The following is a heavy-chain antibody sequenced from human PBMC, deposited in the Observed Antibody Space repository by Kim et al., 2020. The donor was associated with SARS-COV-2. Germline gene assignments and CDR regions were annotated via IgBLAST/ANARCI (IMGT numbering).Heavy chain of an antibody. D-gene: IGHD3-10*01. Sequence: SETLSLTCTVSGGSISSSSYYWGWIRQPPGKGLEWIGSIYYSGSTYYNPSLKSRVTISVDTSKNQFSLKLSSVTAADTAVYYCARQIELLWFGELSVYWGQGTLVTVSS. V-gene: IGHV4-39*01. CDR2: IYYSGST. CDR3: ARQIELLWFGELSVY. J-gene: IGHJ4*02. CDR1: GGSISSSSYY.